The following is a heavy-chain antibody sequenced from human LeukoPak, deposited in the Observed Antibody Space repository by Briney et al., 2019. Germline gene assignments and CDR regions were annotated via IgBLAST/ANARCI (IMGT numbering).Heavy chain of an antibody. CDR2: INHSGST. CDR3: ARTHGYGTTLDY. J-gene: IGHJ4*02. CDR1: GGSFSGYY. V-gene: IGHV4-34*01. D-gene: IGHD5-18*01. Sequence: SETLSLTCAVYGGSFSGYYWSWIRQPPGKGLEWIGEINHSGSTNYNPSLKSRVTISVDTSKNQFSLKLSSVTAADTAVYYCARTHGYGTTLDYWGQGTLVTVSS.